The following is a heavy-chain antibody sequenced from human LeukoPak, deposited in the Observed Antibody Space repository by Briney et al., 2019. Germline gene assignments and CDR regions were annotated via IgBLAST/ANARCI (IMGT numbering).Heavy chain of an antibody. Sequence: GGSLRLSCAASGFTVSSNYMSWVRQSPGRGLEWVSTIYIDGPTYYADSVKGRVAISRDNSKNTMYLQMNSLRAEDTAVYYCAREVVVAATPLDYWGQGTLVTVSS. CDR3: AREVVVAATPLDY. J-gene: IGHJ4*02. V-gene: IGHV3-66*01. CDR2: IYIDGPT. D-gene: IGHD2-15*01. CDR1: GFTVSSNY.